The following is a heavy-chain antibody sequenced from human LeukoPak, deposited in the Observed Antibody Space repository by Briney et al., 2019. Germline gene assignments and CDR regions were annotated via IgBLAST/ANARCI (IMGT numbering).Heavy chain of an antibody. V-gene: IGHV3-23*01. D-gene: IGHD1-1*01. CDR2: ISGSGGST. CDR1: GFTFSSYA. J-gene: IGHJ4*02. CDR3: ARESTEERPGC. Sequence: GGSLRLSCAASGFTFSSYAMSWVRQAPGKGLEWVSAISGSGGSTYYADSVKGRFTISRDNAKNSLYLQMSSLRAEDTAVYYCARESTEERPGCWGQGTLVTVSS.